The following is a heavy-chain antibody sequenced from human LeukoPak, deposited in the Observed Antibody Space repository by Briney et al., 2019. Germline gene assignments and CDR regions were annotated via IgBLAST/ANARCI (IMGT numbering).Heavy chain of an antibody. V-gene: IGHV3-30*02. J-gene: IGHJ5*02. CDR3: TKGDDYGANTRLPKYNWFDP. CDR2: IRYDGNNE. Sequence: GGSLRLSCTASGFSISTNAMHWARQAPGRGLEWVAFIRYDGNNENYADSVKGRFTISRDNSRDTLYLQMNSLRGDDTAVYYCTKGDDYGANTRLPKYNWFDPWGQGTLVTVSS. D-gene: IGHD4-23*01. CDR1: GFSISTNA.